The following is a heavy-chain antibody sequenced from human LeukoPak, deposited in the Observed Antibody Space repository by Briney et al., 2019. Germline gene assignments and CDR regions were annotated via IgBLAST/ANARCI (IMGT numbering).Heavy chain of an antibody. Sequence: GGSLRLSCAASGFTFSTYSMNWVRQAPGKGLEWVAVISYDGTNKYYADSVKGRFTISRDNSQNTMYLQMNNLRADDTAVYYCARDVVPYYYYYMDVWGKGTTVTVSS. CDR1: GFTFSTYS. V-gene: IGHV3-30*03. J-gene: IGHJ6*03. D-gene: IGHD2-21*01. CDR2: ISYDGTNK. CDR3: ARDVVPYYYYYMDV.